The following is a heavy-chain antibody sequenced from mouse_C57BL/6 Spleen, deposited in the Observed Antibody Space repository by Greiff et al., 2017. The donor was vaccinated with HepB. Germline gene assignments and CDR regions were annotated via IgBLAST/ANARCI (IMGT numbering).Heavy chain of an antibody. V-gene: IGHV5-17*01. D-gene: IGHD1-1*01. CDR2: ISSGSRTI. J-gene: IGHJ2*01. Sequence: VKLMESGGGLAKPGGSPKLPCPAPGFPFSDYGMHWVRQAPEKGLEWVAYISSGSRTIYYADTVKGRFPISRDNAKNTLFLQMTSLRSEDTAMYYCARGHYYGSSPSFDYWGQGTTLTVSS. CDR1: GFPFSDYG. CDR3: ARGHYYGSSPSFDY.